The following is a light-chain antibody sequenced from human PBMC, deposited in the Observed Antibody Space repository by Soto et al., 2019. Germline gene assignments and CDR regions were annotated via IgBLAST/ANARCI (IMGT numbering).Light chain of an antibody. CDR3: QQYNQWPPST. Sequence: EVVMTQSPATLSVSPGERASLSCRASQTVGAYLAWYQQKPGQAPRLLIYGASTRATGIPARFSGSGSGTEFTLTISSLQSEDFAVYYCQQYNQWPPSTFGGGTKVDIK. J-gene: IGKJ4*01. V-gene: IGKV3-15*01. CDR2: GAS. CDR1: QTVGAY.